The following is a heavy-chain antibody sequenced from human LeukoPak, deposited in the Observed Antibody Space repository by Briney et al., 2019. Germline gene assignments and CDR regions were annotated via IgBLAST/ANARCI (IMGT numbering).Heavy chain of an antibody. Sequence: GRSLRLSCAASGFTFSSYAMHWVRQAPGKGLEWVAVISYDGSNKYYADSVKGRFTISRDNSKNTLYLQMNSLRAEDTAVYYCARDPDSYYDSSGYNDYWGQGTLVTVS. CDR2: ISYDGSNK. J-gene: IGHJ4*02. V-gene: IGHV3-30-3*01. D-gene: IGHD3-22*01. CDR1: GFTFSSYA. CDR3: ARDPDSYYDSSGYNDY.